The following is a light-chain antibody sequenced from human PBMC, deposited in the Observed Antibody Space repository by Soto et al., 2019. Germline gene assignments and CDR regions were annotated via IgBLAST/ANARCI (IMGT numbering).Light chain of an antibody. Sequence: EIVLTQSPGTLSLSPGERATLSCRASQSVSSSYLAWYQQKPGQAPRLLIYGASSRATGIPDRFSGSGSGTDSTLTISRLEPEDFPVYYWHQYDSSPLTFGGGTKVEIK. CDR2: GAS. CDR3: HQYDSSPLT. V-gene: IGKV3-20*01. CDR1: QSVSSSY. J-gene: IGKJ4*01.